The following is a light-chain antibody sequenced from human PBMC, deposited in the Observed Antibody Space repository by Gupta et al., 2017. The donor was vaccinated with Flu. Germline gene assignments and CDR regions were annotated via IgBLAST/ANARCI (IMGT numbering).Light chain of an antibody. CDR3: QVWESSSDNTVV. CDR2: DVN. J-gene: IGLJ2*01. CDR1: NIGGNS. Sequence: QTARTTCGRDNIGGNSVNWYQQRPGQAPWLLLFDVNGRRGGTPARCSGSNSGDTATITILSVEAGEEADFYCQVWESSSDNTVVFGGGTKLAVL. V-gene: IGLV3-21*02.